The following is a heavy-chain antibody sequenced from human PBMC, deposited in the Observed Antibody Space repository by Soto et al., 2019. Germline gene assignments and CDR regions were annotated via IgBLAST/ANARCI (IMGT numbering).Heavy chain of an antibody. Sequence: SETLSLTCTLSGGAINDHYWSFIRQPPGKGLEWIGYIYYNGNTNYNPSLESRVTISVDRSRNQFSLRLTSLAAADTAVYYCARVRTGYFDYWGRGALVTVSS. CDR1: GGAINDHY. V-gene: IGHV4-59*11. D-gene: IGHD3-9*01. J-gene: IGHJ4*02. CDR2: IYYNGNT. CDR3: ARVRTGYFDY.